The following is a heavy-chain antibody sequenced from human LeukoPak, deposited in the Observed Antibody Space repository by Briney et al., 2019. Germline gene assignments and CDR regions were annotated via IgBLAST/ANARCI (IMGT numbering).Heavy chain of an antibody. J-gene: IGHJ4*02. CDR2: IYYSGST. V-gene: IGHV4-59*01. Sequence: SETLSLTCTVSGGSISSYYWSWIRQPPGKGLEWIGYIYYSGSTNYNPSLKSRVTISVDTSKNQFSLKLSSVTAADTAVYYCASQRTGYSSPDYWGQGTLVTVSS. CDR1: GGSISSYY. D-gene: IGHD6-19*01. CDR3: ASQRTGYSSPDY.